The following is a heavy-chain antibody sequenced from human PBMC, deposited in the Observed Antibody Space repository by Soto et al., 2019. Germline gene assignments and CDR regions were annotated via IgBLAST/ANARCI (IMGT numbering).Heavy chain of an antibody. J-gene: IGHJ4*02. CDR3: AAIRLGELSSIDY. V-gene: IGHV1-69*12. Sequence: QVQLVQSGTEVKKPGSSVKVSCTASGATFSNYAISWVRQAPGQGLEWMGGIIPLFATADYAQKFQGRVAITADESTRTAYMELNSLTSEDTAVYYCAAIRLGELSSIDYWGQGTLVTVSS. D-gene: IGHD3-16*02. CDR1: GATFSNYA. CDR2: IIPLFATA.